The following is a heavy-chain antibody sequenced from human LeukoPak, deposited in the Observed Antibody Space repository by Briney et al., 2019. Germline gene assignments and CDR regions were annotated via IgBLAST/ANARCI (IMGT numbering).Heavy chain of an antibody. D-gene: IGHD6-13*01. Sequence: PSETLSLTCTVSDDSIRSVNYYWGWIRQPPGKGLEWIATIYYTGTTYCNPSLKSRVTISVDTSKNQLSLKVTSVTAADSAVYYCATAQLGFKYWGQGNLVTVSS. CDR1: DDSIRSVNYY. J-gene: IGHJ4*02. CDR3: ATAQLGFKY. CDR2: IYYTGTT. V-gene: IGHV4-39*01.